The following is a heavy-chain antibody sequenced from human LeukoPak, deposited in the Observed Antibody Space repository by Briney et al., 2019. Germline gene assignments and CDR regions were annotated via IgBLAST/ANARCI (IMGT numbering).Heavy chain of an antibody. D-gene: IGHD3-22*01. V-gene: IGHV1-18*01. CDR2: ISAYNGNT. Sequence: GASVKVSCKASGYTFTSYGISWVRQAPGQGLEWMGWISAYNGNTNYAQKLQGRVTMTTDTSTSTAYMELRSLRSDDTAVYYCARVGYYYDSSGYAKSDYWGQGTLVTVSS. CDR3: ARVGYYYDSSGYAKSDY. J-gene: IGHJ4*02. CDR1: GYTFTSYG.